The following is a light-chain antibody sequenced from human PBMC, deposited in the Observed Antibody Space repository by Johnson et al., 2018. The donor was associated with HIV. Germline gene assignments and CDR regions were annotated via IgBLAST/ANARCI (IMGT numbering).Light chain of an antibody. Sequence: QSVLTQPPSMSAAPGQRVTISCSGSSSNIGNNYVSWYQQVPGAAPKLLIYDNNRRPSGIPDRFSGSKSGPSATLGITGLQTGDEADYYCGTWDSILTSYVFGAGTKVTVL. J-gene: IGLJ1*01. CDR1: SSNIGNNY. CDR3: GTWDSILTSYV. CDR2: DNN. V-gene: IGLV1-51*01.